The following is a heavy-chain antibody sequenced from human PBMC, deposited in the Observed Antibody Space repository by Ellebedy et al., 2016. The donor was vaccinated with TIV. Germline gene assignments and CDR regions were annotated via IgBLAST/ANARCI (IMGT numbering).Heavy chain of an antibody. J-gene: IGHJ4*02. CDR3: ARYAPYDILTGYLDCFDY. CDR2: INHSGST. V-gene: IGHV4-34*01. D-gene: IGHD3-9*01. CDR1: GGSFSGYY. Sequence: GSLRLXCAVYGGSFSGYYWSWIRQPPGKGLEWIGEINHSGSTNYNPSLKSRVTISVDTSKNQFSLKLSSVTAADTAVYYCARYAPYDILTGYLDCFDYWGQGTLVTVSS.